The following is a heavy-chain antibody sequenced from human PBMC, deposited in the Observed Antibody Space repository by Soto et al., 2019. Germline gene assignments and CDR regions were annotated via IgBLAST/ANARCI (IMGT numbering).Heavy chain of an antibody. CDR3: ASQRVSYAMDV. CDR2: MNQNGSEK. D-gene: IGHD1-1*01. Sequence: EVQLVESGGGLVQPGGSLRLSCTVSGFTFGNYWMTWVRQAPGKGLEWVANMNQNGSEKCYVDSVKGRFAISRDNAKNSLYLQMNSLSAEDTAVYYCASQRVSYAMDVWGQGTTVTVS. J-gene: IGHJ6*02. CDR1: GFTFGNYW. V-gene: IGHV3-7*05.